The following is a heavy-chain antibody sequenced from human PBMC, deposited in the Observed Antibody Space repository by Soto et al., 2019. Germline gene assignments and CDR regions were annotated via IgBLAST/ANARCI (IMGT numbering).Heavy chain of an antibody. D-gene: IGHD3-3*01. CDR3: ARVGHYYYGMDV. CDR1: GYTFTTYV. Sequence: QVQLGQSGAEVKKPGASVKVSCKASGYTFTTYVMHWVRQAPGQRLEWMGWINAGNDNTKYSQKFQGRVTITRDTSASTVYMELSSLSSEDTAVYYCARVGHYYYGMDVWGQGTTVTVSS. V-gene: IGHV1-3*01. CDR2: INAGNDNT. J-gene: IGHJ6*02.